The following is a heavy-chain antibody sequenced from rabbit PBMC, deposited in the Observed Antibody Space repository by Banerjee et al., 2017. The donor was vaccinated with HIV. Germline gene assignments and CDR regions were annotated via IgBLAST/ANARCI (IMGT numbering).Heavy chain of an antibody. D-gene: IGHD1-1*01. CDR2: INTSSGST. CDR3: ARSSAYADGMDL. J-gene: IGHJ6*01. Sequence: QQQLEESGGGLVQPEGSLTLTCKASGSDISSNAMCWVRQAPGKGLELIACINTSSGSTYYASWAKGRFTISKTSSTTVTLQMTSLTPADTATYFCARSSAYADGMDLWGPGTLVTVS. V-gene: IGHV1S45*01. CDR1: GSDISSNA.